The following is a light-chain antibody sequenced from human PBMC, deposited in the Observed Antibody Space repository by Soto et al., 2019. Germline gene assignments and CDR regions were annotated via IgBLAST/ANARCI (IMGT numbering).Light chain of an antibody. Sequence: DIQMTQSPSSLSASVGDRVTITCQASQDITNYLNWYQQKPGKAPQLLIYDASNLETGVPSRFSGSGSGTDFTFTFSSLQPEDIATYYCQQYDYLPLTFGGGTKVEIE. V-gene: IGKV1-33*01. CDR2: DAS. CDR3: QQYDYLPLT. CDR1: QDITNY. J-gene: IGKJ4*01.